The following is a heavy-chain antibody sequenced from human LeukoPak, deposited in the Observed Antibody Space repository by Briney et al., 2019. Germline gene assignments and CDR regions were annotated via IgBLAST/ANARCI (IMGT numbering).Heavy chain of an antibody. Sequence: GGSLRLSCAASGFTFSSYGMHWVRQAPGKGLEWVAVIWYGGSNKYYADSVKGRFTISRDNSKNTLYLQMNSLGAEDTAVYYCAKDRDGYYGSGSYYYWGQGTLVTVSS. J-gene: IGHJ4*02. CDR2: IWYGGSNK. CDR1: GFTFSSYG. V-gene: IGHV3-30*02. D-gene: IGHD3-10*01. CDR3: AKDRDGYYGSGSYYY.